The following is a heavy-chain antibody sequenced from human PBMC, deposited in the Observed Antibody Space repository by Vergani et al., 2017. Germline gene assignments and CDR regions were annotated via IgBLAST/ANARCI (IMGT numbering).Heavy chain of an antibody. J-gene: IGHJ4*02. Sequence: QVQLVQSGAELKKPGASVKVSCKASGYTFTSYGISWVRQAPGQGLEWIGWISAYNGNTNYAQKLQGRVTMTTDTSTSTAYMELRSLRADDTAVYYCARAPPYDSSGYYTFDYWGQGTLVTVSS. V-gene: IGHV1-18*04. CDR3: ARAPPYDSSGYYTFDY. D-gene: IGHD3-22*01. CDR1: GYTFTSYG. CDR2: ISAYNGNT.